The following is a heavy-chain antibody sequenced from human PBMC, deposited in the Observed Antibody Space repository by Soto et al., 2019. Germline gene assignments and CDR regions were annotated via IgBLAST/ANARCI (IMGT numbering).Heavy chain of an antibody. CDR2: FSSSSSYI. Sequence: EVPLVESGGGLVKPGGSLRLSCAASGFTFSSYSMNWFRQAPGKGLEWVSSFSSSSSYIYYADSVKGRFTISRDNAKNSLYLQMNSLRAEDTAVYYCARGRDCSGGSCYYLDYWGQGTLVTVSS. J-gene: IGHJ4*02. CDR3: ARGRDCSGGSCYYLDY. V-gene: IGHV3-21*01. D-gene: IGHD2-15*01. CDR1: GFTFSSYS.